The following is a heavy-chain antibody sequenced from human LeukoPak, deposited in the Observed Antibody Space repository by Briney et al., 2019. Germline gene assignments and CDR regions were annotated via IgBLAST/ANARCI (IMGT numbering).Heavy chain of an antibody. CDR2: ISSSSSYI. D-gene: IGHD5/OR15-5a*01. V-gene: IGHV3-21*01. Sequence: GGSLRLSCSASGFTFSSYSMNWVRQAPGKGLEWVSSISSSSSYIYYADSVKGRFTISRDNAKNSLYLQMNSLRAEDTAVYYCARGGSTLYWYFDLWGRGTLVTISS. J-gene: IGHJ2*01. CDR3: ARGGSTLYWYFDL. CDR1: GFTFSSYS.